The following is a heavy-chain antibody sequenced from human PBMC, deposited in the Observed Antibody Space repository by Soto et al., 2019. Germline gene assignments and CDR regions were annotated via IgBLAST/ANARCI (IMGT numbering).Heavy chain of an antibody. CDR3: ASGQSHYYDSSGVLDY. J-gene: IGHJ4*02. CDR1: GFTFSSYG. D-gene: IGHD3-22*01. Sequence: AGGSLRLSCAASGFTFSSYGMHWVRQAPGKGLEWVAVIWYDGSNKYYADSVKGRFTISRDNSKNTLYLQMNSLRAEDTAVYYCASGQSHYYDSSGVLDYWGQGTLVTVSS. CDR2: IWYDGSNK. V-gene: IGHV3-33*01.